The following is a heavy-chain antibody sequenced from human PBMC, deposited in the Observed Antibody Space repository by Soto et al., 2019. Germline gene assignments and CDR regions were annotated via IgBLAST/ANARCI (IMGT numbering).Heavy chain of an antibody. J-gene: IGHJ4*02. V-gene: IGHV4-34*01. Sequence: QVQLQQWGAGLLKPSETLSLTCAVYGGSFSGYYWNWIRQPPGKGLEWIGEINHSGSTNDNPSLTSRVTISVDTSKNQFSLILTSVTAADTAVYYCARGPIFSVWGQGTLVTVSS. D-gene: IGHD3-9*01. CDR1: GGSFSGYY. CDR3: ARGPIFSV. CDR2: INHSGST.